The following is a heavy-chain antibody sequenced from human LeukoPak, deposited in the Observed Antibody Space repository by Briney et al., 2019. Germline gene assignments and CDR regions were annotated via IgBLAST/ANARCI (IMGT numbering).Heavy chain of an antibody. CDR1: GGSISSGSYY. J-gene: IGHJ6*03. D-gene: IGHD2-15*01. CDR2: IHYSGST. V-gene: IGHV4-39*07. Sequence: PSETLSLTCTVSGGSISSGSYYWAWIRQPPGKGLEWIGSIHYSGSTYYNPSLQSRVTISIDTSKNQFSLKVRFVTAADTAVYYCARVRCSGGSCPYYYYYYCMDVWGKGTTVTVSS. CDR3: ARVRCSGGSCPYYYYYYCMDV.